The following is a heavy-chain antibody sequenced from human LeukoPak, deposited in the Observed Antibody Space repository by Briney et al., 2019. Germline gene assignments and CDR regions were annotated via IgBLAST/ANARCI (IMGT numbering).Heavy chain of an antibody. V-gene: IGHV4-4*07. CDR3: ARDVSSMFPNWIDP. D-gene: IGHD6-6*01. J-gene: IGHJ5*02. CDR1: GGSISGHY. Sequence: SETLSLTCTVSGGSISGHYWNWIRQPAGKGLEWIGRIHSRGSTNYNPFLTSRVSLSLDTSKNQFSLKLTSVTAADTAIYYCARDVSSMFPNWIDPWGQGILVIVSS. CDR2: IHSRGST.